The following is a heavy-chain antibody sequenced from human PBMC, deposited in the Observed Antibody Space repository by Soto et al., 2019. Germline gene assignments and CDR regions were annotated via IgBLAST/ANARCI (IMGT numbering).Heavy chain of an antibody. CDR2: ISGGGGST. J-gene: IGHJ1*01. D-gene: IGHD3-10*01. CDR3: AKERFGDLTEYFQH. Sequence: EVPLLESGGGLVQPGGSLRLSCAASGFTFSSYAMSWVRQAPGKGLEWVSGISGGGGSTYYADSVKGRFTISRDNSKNTLYLQMNSLRAEDAAVYYCAKERFGDLTEYFQHWGQGTLVTVSS. V-gene: IGHV3-23*01. CDR1: GFTFSSYA.